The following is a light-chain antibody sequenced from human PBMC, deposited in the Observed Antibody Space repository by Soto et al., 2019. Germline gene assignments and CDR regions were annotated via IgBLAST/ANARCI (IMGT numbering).Light chain of an antibody. CDR3: SSYTGSSTVV. Sequence: QSVLTQPASVSGSPGQSITISCTGTSSDVGGYNYVSWYQQHPGKAPKLMIYNVSNRPSAVSNRFSGSKSGNTASLTISGLQAEDEADYYCSSYTGSSTVVFGGGTKLTVL. CDR2: NVS. V-gene: IGLV2-14*01. J-gene: IGLJ2*01. CDR1: SSDVGGYNY.